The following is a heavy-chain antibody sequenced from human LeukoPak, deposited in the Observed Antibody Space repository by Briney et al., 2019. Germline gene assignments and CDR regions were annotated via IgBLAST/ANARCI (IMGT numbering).Heavy chain of an antibody. CDR3: ARFEFYYYMDV. CDR1: GGSFSGYY. Sequence: PSETLSLTCAVYGGSFSGYYWSWIRQPPGKGLEWIGEINHSGSTNYNPSLKSRVTISVDTSKNQFSLKLSSVTAADTAVYYCARFEFYYYMDVWGKGTTVTVSS. D-gene: IGHD3-10*01. CDR2: INHSGST. J-gene: IGHJ6*03. V-gene: IGHV4-34*01.